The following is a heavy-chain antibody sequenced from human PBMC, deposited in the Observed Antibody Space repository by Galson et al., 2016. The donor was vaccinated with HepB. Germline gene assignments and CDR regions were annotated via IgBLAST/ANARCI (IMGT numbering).Heavy chain of an antibody. CDR3: ARDGVAPMDV. V-gene: IGHV1-18*01. Sequence: QSGAEVKKPGASVKVSCEPSGYIFTSYGITWVRQAPGQGLEWMGWISPYNGNTIYAQKLQGRVTMTTDTSTSTAYMELRSLRSYDTAGYYCARDGVAPMDVRGQGTTVTVSS. CDR1: GYIFTSYG. CDR2: ISPYNGNT. J-gene: IGHJ6*02. D-gene: IGHD3-3*01.